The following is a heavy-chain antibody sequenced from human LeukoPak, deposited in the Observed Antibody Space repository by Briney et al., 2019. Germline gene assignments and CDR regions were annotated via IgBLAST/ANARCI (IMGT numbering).Heavy chain of an antibody. CDR3: ARTGTLSYYYYYYMDV. CDR2: IYYSGST. V-gene: IGHV4-59*01. D-gene: IGHD1-7*01. Sequence: SETLSLTCTVSGGSISSYYWSWIRQPPGKGLEWIGYIYYSGSTNYNPSLKSRVTISVDTSKNQFSLKLSSVTAADTAVYYCARTGTLSYYYYYYMDVWGKGTTVTVSS. CDR1: GGSISSYY. J-gene: IGHJ6*03.